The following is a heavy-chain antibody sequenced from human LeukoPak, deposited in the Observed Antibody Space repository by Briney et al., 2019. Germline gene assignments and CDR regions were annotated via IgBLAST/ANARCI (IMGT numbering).Heavy chain of an antibody. Sequence: SETLSLTCAVYGGSFSGYYWSWIRQPPGKGLEWIGEINHSGRTNYNPSLKSRVTISLDTSKNQFSLKLSSVTAADTAVYYCARLGSSSSIDYWGQGTLVTVSS. V-gene: IGHV4-34*01. CDR2: INHSGRT. D-gene: IGHD6-6*01. J-gene: IGHJ4*02. CDR1: GGSFSGYY. CDR3: ARLGSSSSIDY.